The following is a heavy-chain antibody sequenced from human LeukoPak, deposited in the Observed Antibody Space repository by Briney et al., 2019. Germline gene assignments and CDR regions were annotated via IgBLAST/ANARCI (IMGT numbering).Heavy chain of an antibody. J-gene: IGHJ3*02. CDR3: AKDGYCSAGSCFSANDAFDI. CDR2: ISGSGGST. D-gene: IGHD2-15*01. Sequence: GGSLRLSCGASTFTFSSYGMSWVRQAPGKGLEWVSAISGSGGSTYYADSVKGRFTISRDNSKNSLYLQMSSLRAEDTAVYYCAKDGYCSAGSCFSANDAFDIWGQGTMVTVSS. V-gene: IGHV3-23*01. CDR1: TFTFSSYG.